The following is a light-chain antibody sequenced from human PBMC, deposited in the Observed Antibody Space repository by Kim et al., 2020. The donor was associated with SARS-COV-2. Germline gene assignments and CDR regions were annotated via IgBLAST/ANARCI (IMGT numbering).Light chain of an antibody. J-gene: IGLJ1*01. V-gene: IGLV3-21*04. Sequence: PGKTDRITCGGNNIGSKSVHWYQQKPGQAPVLVIYYDTDRPSGIPERFSGSNSGNTATLTISGVEAGDEADYYCQVWDGDSDHPYVFGAGTKVTVL. CDR3: QVWDGDSDHPYV. CDR1: NIGSKS. CDR2: YDT.